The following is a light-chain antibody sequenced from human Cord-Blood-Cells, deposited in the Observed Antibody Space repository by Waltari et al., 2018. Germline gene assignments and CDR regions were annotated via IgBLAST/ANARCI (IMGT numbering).Light chain of an antibody. CDR1: PSISSY. Sequence: DIQMTQSPSSLSASVGDRVTITCRASPSISSYLNWYQQKPGKAPKLLIYAASSLQSGVPSRFIGIGSGTDFTLTISSLQPEDFATYYCQQSYSTLTWTFGQGTKVEIK. J-gene: IGKJ1*01. V-gene: IGKV1-39*01. CDR2: AAS. CDR3: QQSYSTLTWT.